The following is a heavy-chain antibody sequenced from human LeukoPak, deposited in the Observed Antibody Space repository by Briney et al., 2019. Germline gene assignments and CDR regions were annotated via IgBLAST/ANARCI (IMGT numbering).Heavy chain of an antibody. J-gene: IGHJ6*02. Sequence: SETLSLTCSISGGSLSSYYWSWIRQAPGKGLEWIGFIFHTGTTNYSPSFQSRATISLDTSKNQVSLRLTSVTAADTAVYFCARDPGGAGGNYGMDVWGQGTTVTVSS. V-gene: IGHV4-59*01. D-gene: IGHD1-26*01. CDR2: IFHTGTT. CDR3: ARDPGGAGGNYGMDV. CDR1: GGSLSSYY.